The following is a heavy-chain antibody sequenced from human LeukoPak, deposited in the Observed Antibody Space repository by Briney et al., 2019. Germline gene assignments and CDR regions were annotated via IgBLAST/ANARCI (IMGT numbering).Heavy chain of an antibody. CDR1: GYTFTGYY. V-gene: IGHV1-8*03. J-gene: IGHJ6*03. CDR3: ARGAASSKYYYYYYYMDV. Sequence: GASVKVSCKASGYTFTGYYMHWVRQAPGQGLEWMGWMNPNSGNTGYAQKFQGRVTITRNTSISTAYMELSSLRSEDTAVYYCARGAASSKYYYYYYYMDVWGKGTTVTVSS. CDR2: MNPNSGNT. D-gene: IGHD6-13*01.